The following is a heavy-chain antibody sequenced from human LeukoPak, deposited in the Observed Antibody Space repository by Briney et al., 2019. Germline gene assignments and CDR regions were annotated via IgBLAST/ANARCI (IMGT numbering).Heavy chain of an antibody. CDR3: AREAPDWDVPDY. CDR2: ISDSGRHL. CDR1: GFTFSSHN. D-gene: IGHD1-1*01. J-gene: IGHJ4*02. V-gene: IGHV3-21*01. Sequence: GGSLRLSCVASGFTFSSHNMNWVRQSPGKGLGCVCLISDSGRHLYYEDSVKGRFTVPRDNAKTSLYRHLDSLTEDDTAVYYCAREAPDWDVPDYWGQGTLV.